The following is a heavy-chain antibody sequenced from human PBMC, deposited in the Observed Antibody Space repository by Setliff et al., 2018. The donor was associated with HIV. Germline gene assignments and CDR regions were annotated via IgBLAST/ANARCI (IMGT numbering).Heavy chain of an antibody. D-gene: IGHD5-18*01. J-gene: IGHJ6*03. CDR3: ARGTGIQLWLKGGDYYYYYTDV. CDR1: GDSVSSNSAA. CDR2: TYYRSKWYN. V-gene: IGHV6-1*01. Sequence: PSQTLSLTCAISGDSVSSNSAAWNWIRQSPSRGLEWLGRTYYRSKWYNDYAVSVKSRITINPDTSKNQFSLQLNSVAPEDTAVYYCARGTGIQLWLKGGDYYYYYTDVWGKGTTVTVSS.